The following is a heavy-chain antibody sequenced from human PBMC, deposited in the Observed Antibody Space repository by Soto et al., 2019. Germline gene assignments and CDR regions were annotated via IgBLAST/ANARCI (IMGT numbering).Heavy chain of an antibody. V-gene: IGHV3-30*18. J-gene: IGHJ5*02. CDR1: GFTFSSYG. CDR2: ISYDGSNK. CDR3: AKSPCGGDCRNWFDP. D-gene: IGHD2-21*01. Sequence: PGGSLRLSCAASGFTFSSYGMHWVRQAPGKGLEWVAVISYDGSNKYYADSVKGRFTISRDNSKNTLYLQMNSLRAEDTAVYYCAKSPCGGDCRNWFDPWGQGTLVTVSS.